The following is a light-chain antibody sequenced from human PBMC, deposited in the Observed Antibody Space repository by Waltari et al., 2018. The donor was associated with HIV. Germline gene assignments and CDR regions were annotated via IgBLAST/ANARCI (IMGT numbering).Light chain of an antibody. CDR2: RNI. J-gene: IGLJ2*01. CDR3: STWDDSRVV. V-gene: IGLV1-47*01. CDR1: SSNIGSNY. Sequence: SMLTQPPSASGTPGQTFTISCSGGSSNIGSNYVYWFQQLPGAAPKLLIYRNIQRPSGVPDRFSGSKSGSSASLAISGLRSEDEAVYYCSTWDDSRVVFGGGTKLTVL.